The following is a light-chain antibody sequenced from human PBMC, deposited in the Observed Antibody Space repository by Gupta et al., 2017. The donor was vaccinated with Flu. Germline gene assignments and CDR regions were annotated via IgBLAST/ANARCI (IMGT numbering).Light chain of an antibody. CDR1: QSRLHTNGNNY. J-gene: IGKJ2*01. CDR3: MQWLETPRT. V-gene: IGKV2-28*01. Sequence: DSVMTQSPLSLPVTPGEPASISCRSSQSRLHTNGNNYLDWYLQKPGQSPHLLIYVGSKRASGVPDRFSGSGSGTYFTFKISIGAADDVVVYYCMQWLETPRTFGQGTKLEIK. CDR2: VGS.